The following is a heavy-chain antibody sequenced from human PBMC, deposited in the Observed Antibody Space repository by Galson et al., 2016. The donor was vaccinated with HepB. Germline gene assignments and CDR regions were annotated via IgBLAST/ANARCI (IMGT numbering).Heavy chain of an antibody. D-gene: IGHD3-10*01. CDR3: ARMPPLRVYWYLDL. J-gene: IGHJ2*01. CDR1: EFNISSYW. Sequence: SLRLSCAASEFNISSYWMNWVRQVPGKGLELVAKIRDDGSEHYSADSVKGRFTISRDNAKNSLFLQMTSLRVEDTAVYFCARMPPLRVYWYLDLWGRGTVVTVSS. V-gene: IGHV3-7*01. CDR2: IRDDGSEH.